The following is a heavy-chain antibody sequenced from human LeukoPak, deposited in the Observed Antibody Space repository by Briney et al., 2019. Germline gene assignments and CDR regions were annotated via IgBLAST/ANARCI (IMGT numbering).Heavy chain of an antibody. D-gene: IGHD2/OR15-2a*01. J-gene: IGHJ4*02. CDR1: GGSISSGDSY. Sequence: PSQTLSLTCTVSGGSISSGDSYWSWIRQPPGKGLEWIGYIYYSGSTNYNPSLKSRVTISVDTSKNQFSLKLSSVTAADTAVYYCARVQRKAFPDYWGQGTLVTVSS. V-gene: IGHV4-61*08. CDR3: ARVQRKAFPDY. CDR2: IYYSGST.